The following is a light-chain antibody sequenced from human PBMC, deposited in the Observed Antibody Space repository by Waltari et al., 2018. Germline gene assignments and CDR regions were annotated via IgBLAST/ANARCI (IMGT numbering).Light chain of an antibody. V-gene: IGLV3-21*04. J-gene: IGLJ3*02. CDR2: YDS. Sequence: SYVLTQPPSVSVAPGKTARLTCGGNNIGRKSVHWYQQKAGQAPVLVIHYDSDRPTGIPERFSGSTSGNTATLTISRVEAGDEADYFCQVWDYVQGVFGRGTKLTVL. CDR1: NIGRKS. CDR3: QVWDYVQGV.